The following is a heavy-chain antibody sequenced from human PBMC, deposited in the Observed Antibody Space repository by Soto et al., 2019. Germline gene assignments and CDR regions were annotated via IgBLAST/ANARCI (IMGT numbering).Heavy chain of an antibody. Sequence: PSETLSLTCSASGDSIGSSTNYWGWIRQPPGKGLEWIGTIYHSGNTYYNPTLKSRVAISVDMSKNQFSLRLNSVTAADTAVCYCARHEWLQLWLVTEYWGQGALVTVSS. CDR1: GDSIGSSTNY. J-gene: IGHJ4*02. D-gene: IGHD5-18*01. CDR2: IYHSGNT. CDR3: ARHEWLQLWLVTEY. V-gene: IGHV4-39*01.